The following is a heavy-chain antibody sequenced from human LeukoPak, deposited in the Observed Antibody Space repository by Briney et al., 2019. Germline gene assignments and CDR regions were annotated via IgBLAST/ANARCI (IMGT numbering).Heavy chain of an antibody. Sequence: GGSLRLSCAASGFTFDDYAMHWVRQAPGKGLEWVSGISWNSGSIGYADSVKGRFTISRDNAKNSLYLQMNSLRAEGTALYYCAKETAAAGSFDYWGQGTLVTVSS. V-gene: IGHV3-9*01. CDR1: GFTFDDYA. CDR3: AKETAAAGSFDY. D-gene: IGHD6-13*01. J-gene: IGHJ4*02. CDR2: ISWNSGSI.